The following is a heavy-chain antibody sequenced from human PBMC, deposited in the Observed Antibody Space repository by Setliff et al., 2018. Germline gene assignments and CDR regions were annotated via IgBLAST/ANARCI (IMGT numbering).Heavy chain of an antibody. V-gene: IGHV3-7*01. Sequence: GVLRLSCAASGFSFSSYWMSWVRQAPGKGLEWVANIKEDGSEKKYVDSVEGRFTISRDNAKNSLYLQMNSLRAEDTAVYYCARDYDSSGYYYSHWGQGTLVTAPQ. D-gene: IGHD3-22*01. CDR2: IKEDGSEK. CDR3: ARDYDSSGYYYSH. CDR1: GFSFSSYW. J-gene: IGHJ4*02.